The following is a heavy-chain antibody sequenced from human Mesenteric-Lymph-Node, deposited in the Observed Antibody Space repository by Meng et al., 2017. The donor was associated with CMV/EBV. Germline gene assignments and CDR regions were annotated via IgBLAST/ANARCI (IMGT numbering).Heavy chain of an antibody. D-gene: IGHD4-23*01. CDR1: GFTFSSYG. CDR2: IRYDGSNK. J-gene: IGHJ4*02. CDR3: ARAVEGISETLDH. Sequence: GGSLRLSCAASGFTFSSYGMHWVRQAPGKGLEWVAFIRYDGSNKYYADSVKGRFTISRDNVKKSVYLEMNSLRGEDTAVYYCARAVEGISETLDHWGQGTLVTVSS. V-gene: IGHV3-30*02.